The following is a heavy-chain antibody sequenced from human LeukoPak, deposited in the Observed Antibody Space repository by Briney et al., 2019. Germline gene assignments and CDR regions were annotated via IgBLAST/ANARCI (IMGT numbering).Heavy chain of an antibody. CDR3: ARTVVGDYIAAAGYFDY. J-gene: IGHJ4*02. Sequence: ASVKVSCKASGYSFTGYYVHWVRQAPGQGLEWMGWTNPNSGGTNYAQKLQGRVTMTTDTSTSTAYMELRSLRSDDTAVYYCARTVVGDYIAAAGYFDYWGQGTLVTVSS. CDR2: TNPNSGGT. V-gene: IGHV1-2*02. CDR1: GYSFTGYY. D-gene: IGHD6-13*01.